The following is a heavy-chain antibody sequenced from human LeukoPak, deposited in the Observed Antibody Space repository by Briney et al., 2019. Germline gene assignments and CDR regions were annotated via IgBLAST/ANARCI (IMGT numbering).Heavy chain of an antibody. CDR1: GFTFGDYA. J-gene: IGHJ3*02. CDR3: TRKVGRRWLRFKGLAFDI. D-gene: IGHD5-12*01. V-gene: IGHV3-49*03. Sequence: GGSLRLSCTASGFTFGDYAMSWFRQAPGKGLEWVGFIRSKAYGGTTEYAASVKGRFTISRDDSKSIAYLQMNSLKTEDTAVYYCTRKVGRRWLRFKGLAFDIWGQGTMVTVSS. CDR2: IRSKAYGGTT.